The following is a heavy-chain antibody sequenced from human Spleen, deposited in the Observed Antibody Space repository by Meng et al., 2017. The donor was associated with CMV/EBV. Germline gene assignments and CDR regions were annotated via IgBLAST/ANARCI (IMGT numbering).Heavy chain of an antibody. CDR2: IKSKTDGGTT. CDR3: TTDSITIFGVVIITFDY. Sequence: FSNGWMSWVRQAPGKGLEWVGRIKSKTDGGTTDYAAPVKGRFTISRDDSKNTLYLQMNSLKTEDTAVYYCTTDSITIFGVVIITFDYWGQGTLVTVSS. J-gene: IGHJ4*02. V-gene: IGHV3-15*01. D-gene: IGHD3-3*01. CDR1: FSNGW.